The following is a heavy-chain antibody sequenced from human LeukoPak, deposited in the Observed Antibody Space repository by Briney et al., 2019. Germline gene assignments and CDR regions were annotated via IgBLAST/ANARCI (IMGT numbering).Heavy chain of an antibody. V-gene: IGHV3-11*01. J-gene: IGHJ3*02. Sequence: GGSLRLSCAASGFTFSDYYMSWIRQAPGKGLESVSYISSSGSTIYYADSVKGRFTTSRDNAKNSLYLQMNSLRAEDTAVYYCARDSRPDIVVPDAFDIWGQGTMVTVSS. D-gene: IGHD2-2*01. CDR2: ISSSGSTI. CDR1: GFTFSDYY. CDR3: ARDSRPDIVVPDAFDI.